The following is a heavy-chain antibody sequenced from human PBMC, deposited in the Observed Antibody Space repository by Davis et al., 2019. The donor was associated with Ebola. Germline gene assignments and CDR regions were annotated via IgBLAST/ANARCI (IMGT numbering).Heavy chain of an antibody. CDR1: GYTFTSYD. J-gene: IGHJ6*02. Sequence: ASVKVSCKASGYTFTSYDINWVRQATGQGLEWMGWMNPNSGNTGYAQKFQGRVTMTRNTSISTAYMELSSLRSEDTAVYYCARDDPYDYIWGSYAGSGMDVWGQGTTVTVSS. CDR3: ARDDPYDYIWGSYAGSGMDV. V-gene: IGHV1-8*01. CDR2: MNPNSGNT. D-gene: IGHD3-16*01.